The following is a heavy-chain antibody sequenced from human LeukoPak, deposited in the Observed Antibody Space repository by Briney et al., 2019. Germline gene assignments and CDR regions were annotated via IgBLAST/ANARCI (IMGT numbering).Heavy chain of an antibody. V-gene: IGHV3-30*04. CDR1: GFTFSSYA. CDR2: ISYDGSNK. D-gene: IGHD6-19*01. J-gene: IGHJ6*04. CDR3: ARVEEPGIAVAGPRAMDV. Sequence: PGRSLRLSCAASGFTFSSYAMHWVRQAPGKGLEWVAVISYDGSNKYYADSVKGRFTISRDNSKNTLYLQMNSLRAEDTAVYYCARVEEPGIAVAGPRAMDVWGKGTTVTVSS.